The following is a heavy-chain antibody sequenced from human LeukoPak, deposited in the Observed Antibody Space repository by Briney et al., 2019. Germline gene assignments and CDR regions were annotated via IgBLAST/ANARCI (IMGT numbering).Heavy chain of an antibody. CDR2: ISYDGSNK. Sequence: GGSLRLSCAASGFTFSSYAMHWVRQAPGKGLEWVAVISYDGSNKYYADSVKGRFTISRDNSKNTLYLQMNSLRAEDTAVYYCARGELRAFDIWGQGTMVTVSS. CDR1: GFTFSSYA. D-gene: IGHD1-26*01. CDR3: ARGELRAFDI. V-gene: IGHV3-30-3*01. J-gene: IGHJ3*02.